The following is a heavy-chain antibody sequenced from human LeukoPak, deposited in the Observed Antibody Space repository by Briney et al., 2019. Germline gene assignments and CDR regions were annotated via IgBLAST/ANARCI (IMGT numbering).Heavy chain of an antibody. CDR1: GYTFTDYL. Sequence: GESLKISCRGSGYTFTDYLIGWVRPMPRKVLEWMGIIYPGVSGTRYSPSYQGPVTISAANSISTAYVQWSRLKASDSAVYYCARLGGRFSQSSFYFDFWGRGTLVTVSS. CDR3: ARLGGRFSQSSFYFDF. J-gene: IGHJ4*02. CDR2: IYPGVSGT. D-gene: IGHD1-26*01. V-gene: IGHV5-51*01.